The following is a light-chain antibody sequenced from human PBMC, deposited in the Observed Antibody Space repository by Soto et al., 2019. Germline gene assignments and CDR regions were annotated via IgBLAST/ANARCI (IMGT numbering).Light chain of an antibody. CDR1: QGISSY. Sequence: AIRMTQSPSSFSASTGDRVTITCRASQGISSYLGWYQQNPGKAPKRLIYAASNLQSGVPSRFSGSGSGTYFTLTISILQPEDFATYFCLQHNNFPWTFGQGTKVDI. CDR3: LQHNNFPWT. CDR2: AAS. V-gene: IGKV1-8*01. J-gene: IGKJ1*01.